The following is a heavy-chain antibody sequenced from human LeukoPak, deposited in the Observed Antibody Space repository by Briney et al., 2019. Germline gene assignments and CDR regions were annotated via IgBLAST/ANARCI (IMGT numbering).Heavy chain of an antibody. CDR3: ARGGVVVVAATSWYFDL. D-gene: IGHD2-15*01. CDR2: IYYSGST. CDR1: GGSISSYY. J-gene: IGHJ2*01. Sequence: SETLSLTCTVSGGSISSYYWSWIRQPPGKGLEWIGYIYYSGSTNYNPSLKSRVTISVDTSKNQFSLKLSSVTAADTAVYYCARGGVVVVAATSWYFDLWGRGTLVTVSS. V-gene: IGHV4-59*01.